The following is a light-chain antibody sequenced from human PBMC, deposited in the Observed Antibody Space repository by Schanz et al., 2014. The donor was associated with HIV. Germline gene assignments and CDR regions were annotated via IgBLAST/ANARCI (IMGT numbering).Light chain of an antibody. CDR1: SSNIGAGYA. Sequence: SVLTQPPSVSGAPGQRVTISCAGSSSNIGAGYAVHWYQQVPGAAPKLLIYDNNNRPSGIPDRFSGSKFGTSATLAITGLQTGDEADYSCGTWDSSLSAYVFGSGTKLTVL. CDR2: DNN. J-gene: IGLJ1*01. CDR3: GTWDSSLSAYV. V-gene: IGLV1-40*01.